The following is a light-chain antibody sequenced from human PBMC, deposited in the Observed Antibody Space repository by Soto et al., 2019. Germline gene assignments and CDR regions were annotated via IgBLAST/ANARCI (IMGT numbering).Light chain of an antibody. CDR1: QSLVHSDGNTY. Sequence: VLTQSPLSLPVTLGQPASISCRSSQSLVHSDGNTYLSWFQQRPGQSPRRLIYKVSNWDSGVPDRFSGSGSGTDFTLKISRVEAEDVGFYYCMQATYWPWTFGQGTKVDIK. CDR3: MQATYWPWT. V-gene: IGKV2-30*02. CDR2: KVS. J-gene: IGKJ1*01.